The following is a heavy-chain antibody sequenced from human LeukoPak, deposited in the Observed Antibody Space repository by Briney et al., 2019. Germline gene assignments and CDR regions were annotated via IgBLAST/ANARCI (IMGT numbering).Heavy chain of an antibody. Sequence: PGGSLRLSCAASGFTFSSYWMHWVRQAPGKGLVWVSRINSDGSSTDYADSVKGRFTISRDNAKNTLYLQMHSLRAEDTAMYYCASPRYCTSSSCYFAYWGQGTLVTVSS. CDR3: ASPRYCTSSSCYFAY. CDR1: GFTFSSYW. V-gene: IGHV3-74*01. D-gene: IGHD2-2*01. J-gene: IGHJ4*02. CDR2: INSDGSST.